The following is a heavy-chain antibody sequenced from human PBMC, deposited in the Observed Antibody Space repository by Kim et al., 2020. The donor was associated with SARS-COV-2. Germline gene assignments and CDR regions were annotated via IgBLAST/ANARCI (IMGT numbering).Heavy chain of an antibody. D-gene: IGHD3-10*01. CDR2: IWYDGSNK. Sequence: GGSLRLSCAASGFTFSSYGMHWVRQAPGKGLEWVAVIWYDGSNKYYADSVKGRFTISRDNSKNTLYLQMNSLRAEDTAVYYCARDLSPPYYYGSASTDYWGQGTLVTVSS. CDR3: ARDLSPPYYYGSASTDY. CDR1: GFTFSSYG. V-gene: IGHV3-33*01. J-gene: IGHJ4*02.